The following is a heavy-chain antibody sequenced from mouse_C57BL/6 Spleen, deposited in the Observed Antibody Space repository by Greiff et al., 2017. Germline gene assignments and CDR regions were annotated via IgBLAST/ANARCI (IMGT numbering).Heavy chain of an antibody. Sequence: EVQLQQSGGDLVKPGGSLKLSCAASGFTFSSYGMSWVRQTPDKRLEWVATISSGGSYTYYPDSVKGRFTISRDNAKNTLYLQMSSLKSEDTAMYYCARGGYGNSSYAMDYWGQGTSVTVSS. CDR3: ARGGYGNSSYAMDY. J-gene: IGHJ4*01. CDR2: ISSGGSYT. CDR1: GFTFSSYG. V-gene: IGHV5-6*01. D-gene: IGHD2-10*02.